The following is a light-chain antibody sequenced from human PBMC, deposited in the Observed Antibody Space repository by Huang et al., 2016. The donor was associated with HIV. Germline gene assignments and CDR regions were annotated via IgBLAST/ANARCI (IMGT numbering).Light chain of an antibody. Sequence: EIVLTQSPATLSLSPGERATLSCRASQSVNSFLVWDQQKPGQAPRLLIYDTFTRATGIPARFSGSGSGRDFTLIISSLEPEDSAVYYCQQRGNWPYTFGQGTKLEIK. CDR1: QSVNSF. CDR3: QQRGNWPYT. CDR2: DTF. J-gene: IGKJ2*01. V-gene: IGKV3-11*02.